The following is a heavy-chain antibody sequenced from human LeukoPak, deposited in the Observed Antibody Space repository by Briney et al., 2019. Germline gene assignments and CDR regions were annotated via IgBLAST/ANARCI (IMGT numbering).Heavy chain of an antibody. CDR2: IIPILGIA. Sequence: ASVKVSCKASGGNFNNYAVIWVRQAPGQGLEWMGRIIPILGIANYAQKFQGRVTITADKSTSTAYMELSSLRSEDTAVYYCARAYCGGDCYSGFDYWGQGTLVTVSS. CDR3: ARAYCGGDCYSGFDY. D-gene: IGHD2-21*02. V-gene: IGHV1-69*04. J-gene: IGHJ4*02. CDR1: GGNFNNYA.